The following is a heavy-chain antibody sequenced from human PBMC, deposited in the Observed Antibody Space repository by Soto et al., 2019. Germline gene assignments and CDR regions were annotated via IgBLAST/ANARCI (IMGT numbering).Heavy chain of an antibody. D-gene: IGHD4-17*01. CDR3: ARMDGDYNYYGLDV. V-gene: IGHV2-26*01. Sequence: QVTLKESGPVLVKPTETLTLTCSVSGFSLTNGRMGVSWIRQPPGKDLEWLAHFFSDAERSYSTSMQSRLNMYKDSSGSQVVLTMTNMAPAYTATYFCARMDGDYNYYGLDVWGHGIAVTFSS. CDR2: FFSDAER. CDR1: GFSLTNGRMG. J-gene: IGHJ6*02.